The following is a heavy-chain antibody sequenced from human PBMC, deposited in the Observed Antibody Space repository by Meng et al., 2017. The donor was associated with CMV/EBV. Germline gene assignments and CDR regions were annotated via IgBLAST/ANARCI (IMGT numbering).Heavy chain of an antibody. D-gene: IGHD3-3*01. CDR1: GFTFSSYG. CDR3: ARYPVRRIFGVVIGDLPDV. V-gene: IGHV3-33*01. J-gene: IGHJ6*02. Sequence: GESLKISCAASGFTFSSYGMHWVRQAPGKGLEWVAVIWYDGSNKYYADSVKGRFTISRDNSKNTLYLQMNSLRAEDTAVYYCARYPVRRIFGVVIGDLPDVWGQGTTVTVSS. CDR2: IWYDGSNK.